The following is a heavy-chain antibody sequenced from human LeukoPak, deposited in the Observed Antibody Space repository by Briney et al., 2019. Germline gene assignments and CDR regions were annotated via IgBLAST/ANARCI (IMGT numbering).Heavy chain of an antibody. CDR1: GFTFDDYA. CDR2: INWNGGST. D-gene: IGHD3-10*01. J-gene: IGHJ4*02. V-gene: IGHV3-20*01. Sequence: GGSLRLSCAASGFTFDDYAMHWVRQAPGKGLEWVSGINWNGGSTGYADSVKGRFTISRDNAKNSLYLQMNSLRAEDTALYHCAREGPMVRGVAFDYWGQGTLVTVSS. CDR3: AREGPMVRGVAFDY.